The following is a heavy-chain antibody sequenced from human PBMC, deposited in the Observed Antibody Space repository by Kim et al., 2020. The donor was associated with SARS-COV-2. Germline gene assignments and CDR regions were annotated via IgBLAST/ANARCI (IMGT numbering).Heavy chain of an antibody. CDR3: AREWKSITMIVVDTDPPFDY. J-gene: IGHJ4*02. Sequence: RFTLSKDNAKNTLYLQMNSLRAEDTAVYYCAREWKSITMIVVDTDPPFDYWGQGTLVTVSS. V-gene: IGHV3-30*01. D-gene: IGHD3-22*01.